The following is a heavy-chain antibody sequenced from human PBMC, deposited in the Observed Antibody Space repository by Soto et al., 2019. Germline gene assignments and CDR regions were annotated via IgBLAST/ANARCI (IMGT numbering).Heavy chain of an antibody. V-gene: IGHV4-31*03. CDR2: FYSSGSI. J-gene: IGHJ5*02. CDR1: GYSITAGGYY. D-gene: IGHD6-19*01. Sequence: SETLSLTCFVSGYSITAGGYYWSWIRHHPGKGLEWIGRFYSSGSIIYNPSLRSRVSISGDTSSNQFSMSLTSVTAADTARYYCARMYSSGSGWFHPWGQGTLVTVS. CDR3: ARMYSSGSGWFHP.